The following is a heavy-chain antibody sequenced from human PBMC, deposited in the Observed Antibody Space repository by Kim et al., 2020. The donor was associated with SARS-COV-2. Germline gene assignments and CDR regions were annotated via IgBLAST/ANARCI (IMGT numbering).Heavy chain of an antibody. CDR3: ARDADSSGYYSDY. Sequence: YAPSGKGRFTIPRDNAKNSLYLQMNRLRAEDTAVYYCARDADSSGYYSDYWGQGTLVTVSS. V-gene: IGHV3-11*06. J-gene: IGHJ4*02. D-gene: IGHD3-22*01.